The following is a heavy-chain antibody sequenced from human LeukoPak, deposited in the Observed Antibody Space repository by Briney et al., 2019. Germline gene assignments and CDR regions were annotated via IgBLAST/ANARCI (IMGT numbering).Heavy chain of an antibody. CDR1: GFTFSSYT. V-gene: IGHV3-21*01. Sequence: GGSLRLSCAASGFTFSSYTMNWVRQAPGKGLEWVSSITSSSSYIYYADSVKGRFTISRHNAKNSLYLQLNSLRAEDTAVYYCVRLYDDYTNGHFDSWGQGTLVTVSS. D-gene: IGHD4-11*01. CDR3: VRLYDDYTNGHFDS. J-gene: IGHJ4*02. CDR2: ITSSSSYI.